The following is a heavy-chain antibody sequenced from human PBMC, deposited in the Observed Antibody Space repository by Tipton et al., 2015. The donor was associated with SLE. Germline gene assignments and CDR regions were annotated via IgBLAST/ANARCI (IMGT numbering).Heavy chain of an antibody. D-gene: IGHD3-10*01. CDR3: ARTEQGTGSYYRLVFEI. V-gene: IGHV4-39*07. CDR2: IHYSGST. Sequence: TLSLTCTVSGGSISSKNYYWGWIRQPPGKGLEWIGSIHYSGSTYDNPSFKSRVTISVDPSKNQFSLKLSSVTAADTAVYYCARTEQGTGSYYRLVFEIWGQGTLVTVSS. CDR1: GGSISSKNYY. J-gene: IGHJ4*02.